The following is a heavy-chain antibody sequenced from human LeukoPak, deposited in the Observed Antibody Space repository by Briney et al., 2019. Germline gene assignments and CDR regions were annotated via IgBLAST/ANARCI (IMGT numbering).Heavy chain of an antibody. CDR1: GGSISSYY. CDR3: ARSSEGRYYYDSSGYSYSYYYMDV. V-gene: IGHV4-59*01. J-gene: IGHJ6*03. Sequence: SETLSLTCTVSGGSISSYYWSWIRQPPGKGLEWIGYIYYSGSTNYNPSLKSRVTISVDTSKKQFSLKLSSVTAADTAVYYCARSSEGRYYYDSSGYSYSYYYMDVWGKGTTVTISS. CDR2: IYYSGST. D-gene: IGHD3-22*01.